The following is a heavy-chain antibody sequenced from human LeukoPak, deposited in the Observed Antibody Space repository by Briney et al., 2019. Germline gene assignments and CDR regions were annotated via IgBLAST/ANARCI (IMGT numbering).Heavy chain of an antibody. CDR3: ARRGYSTSWDVPDY. CDR1: GFTFSDYN. D-gene: IGHD2-8*01. Sequence: GGSLRLSCAASGFTFSDYNMNWVRQAPGKGLEWVSYISSSGDTIYYADSVKGRFTISRDNAKNSLSLQMNSLRAEDTAVYYCARRGYSTSWDVPDYWGQGTLVTVSS. CDR2: ISSSGDTI. V-gene: IGHV3-48*01. J-gene: IGHJ4*02.